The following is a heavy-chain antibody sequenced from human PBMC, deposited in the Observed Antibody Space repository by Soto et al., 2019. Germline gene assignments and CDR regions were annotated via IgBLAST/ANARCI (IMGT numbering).Heavy chain of an antibody. CDR2: INPSGGST. V-gene: IGHV1-46*03. Sequence: GASVKVSCKASGYTFTSYYMHWVRQAPGQGLEWMGIINPSGGSTSYAQKFQGRVTMTRDTSTSTVYMELSSLRSEDTAVYYCARDSSSKYYDVWSGDSADYWGQGTLVTVSS. D-gene: IGHD3-3*01. CDR3: ARDSSSKYYDVWSGDSADY. J-gene: IGHJ4*02. CDR1: GYTFTSYY.